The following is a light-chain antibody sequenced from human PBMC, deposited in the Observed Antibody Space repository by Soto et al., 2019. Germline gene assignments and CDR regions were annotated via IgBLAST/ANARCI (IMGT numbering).Light chain of an antibody. CDR2: GVS. Sequence: EIVMTQSPATLSVSPGEIATLSCRASQSISGELAWYQQRPGRPPRLLIYGVSTRATGVPDRFSGSGSGSDFTLTISGLQSEDFAVYYCQQGHDLPLTFGQGTRLDI. J-gene: IGKJ2*01. V-gene: IGKV3-15*01. CDR3: QQGHDLPLT. CDR1: QSISGE.